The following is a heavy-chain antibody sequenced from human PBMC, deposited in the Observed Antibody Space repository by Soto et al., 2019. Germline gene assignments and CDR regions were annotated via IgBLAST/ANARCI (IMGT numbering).Heavy chain of an antibody. CDR2: INPHGGST. D-gene: IGHD3-16*01. Sequence: SVKVSCKAPRDTFTSYYINWVRQAPGQGLEWMGVINPHGGSTAYVQKFKGRVTLTRDTSASTVYMEVSSLTSEDTAMYYCARSSGGKVGIIREGNNWFAPWGQGTLVTGAS. CDR1: RDTFTSYY. J-gene: IGHJ5*02. V-gene: IGHV1-46*01. CDR3: ARSSGGKVGIIREGNNWFAP.